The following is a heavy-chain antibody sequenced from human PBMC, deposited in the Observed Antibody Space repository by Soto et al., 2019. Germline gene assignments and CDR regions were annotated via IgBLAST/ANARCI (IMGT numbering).Heavy chain of an antibody. CDR2: VNPIVSMS. Sequence: QVQLVQSGAEVKRPGSSVKVSCKASGDTFNFYSINWVRQAPGLGLEWMGRVNPIVSMSNYAQKFQGRVTMTADKSTRKAYMELSSLRSEDTAIYYCAGSYGSGYRAFDYWGQGALVTVSS. CDR3: AGSYGSGYRAFDY. V-gene: IGHV1-69*02. D-gene: IGHD3-10*01. J-gene: IGHJ4*02. CDR1: GDTFNFYS.